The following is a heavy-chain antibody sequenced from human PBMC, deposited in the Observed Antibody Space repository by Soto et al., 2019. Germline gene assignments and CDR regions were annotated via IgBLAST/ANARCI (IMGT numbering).Heavy chain of an antibody. Sequence: ASVKVSCKASGYTFTSYGISWVRQAPGQGLEWMGGFDPEDGETIYAQKFQGRVTMTEDTSTDTAYMELSSLRSEDTAMYYCASISGNRDYWGQGTLVTVSS. D-gene: IGHD6-19*01. CDR3: ASISGNRDY. J-gene: IGHJ4*02. CDR2: FDPEDGET. V-gene: IGHV1-24*01. CDR1: GYTFTSYG.